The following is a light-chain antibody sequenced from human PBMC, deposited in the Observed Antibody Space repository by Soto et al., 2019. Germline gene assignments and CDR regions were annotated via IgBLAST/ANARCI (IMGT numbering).Light chain of an antibody. CDR3: MQALHIPPS. CDR1: QSLLHTNGNNY. V-gene: IGKV2-28*01. Sequence: DPVMTQSPLSLPVTPGEPASIYCSSSQSLLHTNGNNYLEWYLQKPGQSPQLLIYLGYHRASGVPERLRSSESGKDFTQKIRRVEADDVRINYSMQALHIPPSFGQGTKLKI. CDR2: LGY. J-gene: IGKJ2*03.